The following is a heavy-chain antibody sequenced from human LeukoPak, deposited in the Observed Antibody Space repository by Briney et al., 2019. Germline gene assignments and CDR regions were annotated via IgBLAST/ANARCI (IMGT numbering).Heavy chain of an antibody. CDR2: IYSGGST. CDR3: GRGLAAAGDFDY. CDR1: GFTVSSNY. D-gene: IGHD6-13*01. V-gene: IGHV3-53*01. Sequence: GGSLRLSCAASGFTVSSNYMSWVRQAPGKGLEWVSVIYSGGSTYYADSVKGRFTISRDNSKNTLYLQMNSLRAEDTAVYYCGRGLAAAGDFDYWGQGTLVTVSS. J-gene: IGHJ4*02.